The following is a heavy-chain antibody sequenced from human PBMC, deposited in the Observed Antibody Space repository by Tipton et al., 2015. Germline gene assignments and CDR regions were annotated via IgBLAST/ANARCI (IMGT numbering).Heavy chain of an antibody. Sequence: GLVKPSETLSLTCTVSGGSVSSGSYYWSWIRQPPGKGLEWIGYISFSDTTHYNPSLKSRITISLNTSKNQFSLKMSSVTAADTAVYYCARDLEHGMDVWGHGTTVTVSS. CDR3: ARDLEHGMDV. V-gene: IGHV4-61*01. CDR1: GGSVSSGSYY. D-gene: IGHD5-24*01. CDR2: ISFSDTT. J-gene: IGHJ6*02.